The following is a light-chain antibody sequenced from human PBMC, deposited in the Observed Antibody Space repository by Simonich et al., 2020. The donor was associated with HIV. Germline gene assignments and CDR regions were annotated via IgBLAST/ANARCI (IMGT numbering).Light chain of an antibody. J-gene: IGKJ5*01. CDR1: PSVSSD. CDR3: QQYNNWPIT. V-gene: IGKV3-15*01. Sequence: EIVMTQSPATLSVSPGERATLSCRASPSVSSDLAWYHQEPGQAPRLLIYGASTRATGSPARFSGSGSGTEFTLTISSLQSEDFAVYYCQQYNNWPITFGQGTRLEIK. CDR2: GAS.